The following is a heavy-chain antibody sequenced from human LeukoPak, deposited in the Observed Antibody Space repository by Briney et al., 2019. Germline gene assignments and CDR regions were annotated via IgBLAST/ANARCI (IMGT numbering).Heavy chain of an antibody. CDR3: ATLLTGDGNYYGMDV. V-gene: IGHV4-59*01. D-gene: IGHD7-27*01. J-gene: IGHJ6*02. Sequence: KPSETLSLTCTVSGGSISSYYWSWIRHPPGKGLECIGYIYYSGSTNYNPSLKSRVTISVDTSKNQFSLKLSSVTAADTAVYYCATLLTGDGNYYGMDVWGQGTTVTVSS. CDR2: IYYSGST. CDR1: GGSISSYY.